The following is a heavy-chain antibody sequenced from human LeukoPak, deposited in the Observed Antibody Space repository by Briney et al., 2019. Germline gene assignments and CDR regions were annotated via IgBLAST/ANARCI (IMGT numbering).Heavy chain of an antibody. D-gene: IGHD2-2*01. V-gene: IGHV4-59*08. CDR3: ARHGPAARVYYYGMVV. CDR2: IYYSGSTSGST. Sequence: SETLSLTSTVSGGSISSSYLSWIRQPPGKGLEWIGYIYYSGSTSGSTNYNPSLKSRVTISVDTSKNQFSLKLSSVTAADAAVYYCARHGPAARVYYYGMVVWGQGTTVTVSS. CDR1: GGSISSSY. J-gene: IGHJ6*02.